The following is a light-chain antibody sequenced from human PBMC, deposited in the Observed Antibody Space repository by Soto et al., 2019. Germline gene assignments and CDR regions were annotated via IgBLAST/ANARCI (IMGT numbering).Light chain of an antibody. V-gene: IGLV3-25*02. CDR3: QSADSSNTYIL. Sequence: SHELTQPPSVSVSPGQTARITCSGEALPKQYAFWYQQKPGQAPVLVIYKDTERPSGIPERFSGSSSGTTVTLTISGVQAEDEADYYCQSADSSNTYILFGGGTKLTVL. J-gene: IGLJ2*01. CDR1: ALPKQY. CDR2: KDT.